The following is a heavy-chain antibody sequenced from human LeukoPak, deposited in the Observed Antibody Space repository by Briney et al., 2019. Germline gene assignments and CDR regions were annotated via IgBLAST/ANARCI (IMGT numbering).Heavy chain of an antibody. Sequence: GGSLRLSCAASGFTFSSYAMSWVRQAPGKGLEWVSAISGSGGSTYYADSVKGRFTISRDNSKNTLYLQMDSLRAEDTAVYYCARERAGYYMACWGQGTLVTVSS. CDR1: GFTFSSYA. V-gene: IGHV3-23*01. CDR2: ISGSGGST. J-gene: IGHJ1*01. D-gene: IGHD3-9*01. CDR3: ARERAGYYMAC.